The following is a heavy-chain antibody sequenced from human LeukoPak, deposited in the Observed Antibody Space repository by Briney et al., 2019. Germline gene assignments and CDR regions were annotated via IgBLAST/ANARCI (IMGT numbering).Heavy chain of an antibody. CDR2: IYSGGST. V-gene: IGHV3-53*01. J-gene: IGHJ4*02. Sequence: GGSLRLSCAASGFTVSSNYMTWVRQAPGKGLEWVSVIYSGGSTYYADSVKGRFTISRDNSKNTLYLQMNSLRAEDTAVYYCAKGLGYCGGGSCYPTFPPRYWGQGTLVTVSS. CDR1: GFTVSSNY. CDR3: AKGLGYCGGGSCYPTFPPRY. D-gene: IGHD2-15*01.